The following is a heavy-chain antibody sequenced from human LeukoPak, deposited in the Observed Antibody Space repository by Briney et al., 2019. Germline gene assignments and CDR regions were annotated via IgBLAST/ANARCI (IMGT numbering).Heavy chain of an antibody. Sequence: PSESLSLTCTVSGHSISSGYYWCCSRQPPGKGLEGIWSLYHRGRTYYKPSLKGRVTISRDTSKNTFYLQVTSVTAADTAVYYCAREDSRGWYFDYWGQGTLVTVSS. D-gene: IGHD6-19*01. CDR2: LYHRGRT. V-gene: IGHV4-38-2*02. J-gene: IGHJ4*02. CDR1: GHSISSGYY. CDR3: AREDSRGWYFDY.